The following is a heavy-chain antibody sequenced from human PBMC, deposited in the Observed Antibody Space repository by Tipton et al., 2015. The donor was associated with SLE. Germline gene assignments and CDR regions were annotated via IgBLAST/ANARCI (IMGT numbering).Heavy chain of an antibody. CDR1: GFTFSNYA. CDR2: INQDGSEK. J-gene: IGHJ4*02. D-gene: IGHD3-10*01. CDR3: AREMASGY. V-gene: IGHV3-7*01. Sequence: GSLRLSCVASGFTFSNYAMSWVRQAPGKGLEWVANINQDGSEKYYVDSVKGRFTISRDNAKNSLYLQMNSLRDEDTAVYYCAREMASGYWGQGTLVTVSS.